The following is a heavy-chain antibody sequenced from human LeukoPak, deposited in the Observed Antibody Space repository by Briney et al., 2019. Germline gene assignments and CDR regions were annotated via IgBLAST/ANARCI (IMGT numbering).Heavy chain of an antibody. CDR3: AREESDLGYYYYGMDV. V-gene: IGHV3-30*04. Sequence: PGGSLRLSCAAPGFTFSSYAMRWVRQAPGKGLEWVAVISYDGSDKYYADSVKGRFTISRDNSKNTLYLQMNSLRAEDTAVYYCAREESDLGYYYYGMDVWGQGTTVTVSS. CDR1: GFTFSSYA. CDR2: ISYDGSDK. D-gene: IGHD3-10*01. J-gene: IGHJ6*02.